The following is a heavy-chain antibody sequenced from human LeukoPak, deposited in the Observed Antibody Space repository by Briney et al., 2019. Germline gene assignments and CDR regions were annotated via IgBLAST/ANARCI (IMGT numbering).Heavy chain of an antibody. D-gene: IGHD6-13*01. CDR3: ARIPMAAGAYYFDY. CDR2: ISGTGSST. Sequence: GGSLRLSCAACGFTFSSYAMNLVRQAPGKGLEWVSTISGTGSSTYYTDSVKGRFTISRDNSKNTLYLQMNSLRAEDTAVYYCARIPMAAGAYYFDYWGQGTLVSVSS. CDR1: GFTFSSYA. J-gene: IGHJ4*02. V-gene: IGHV3-23*01.